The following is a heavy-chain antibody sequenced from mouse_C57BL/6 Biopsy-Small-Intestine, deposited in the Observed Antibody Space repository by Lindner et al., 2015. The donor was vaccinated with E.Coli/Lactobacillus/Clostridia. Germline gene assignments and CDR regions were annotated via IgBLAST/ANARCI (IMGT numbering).Heavy chain of an antibody. CDR2: INPGGGST. J-gene: IGHJ1*01. CDR1: GYTFSNYY. V-gene: IGHV1-55*01. Sequence: SVKVSCKASGYTFSNYYLHWVRQAPGQGLEWMGVINPGGGSTSYAPKFQGRLTVAGDTSTSTVYMELSSLRSDDTAVYYCAGERFYGSASYYRDAMDVWGQGTTVTVSS. D-gene: IGHD2-12*01. CDR3: AGERFYGSASYYRDAMDV.